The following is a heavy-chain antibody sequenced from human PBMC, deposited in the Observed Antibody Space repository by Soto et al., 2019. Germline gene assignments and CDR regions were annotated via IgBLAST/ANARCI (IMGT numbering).Heavy chain of an antibody. V-gene: IGHV3-23*01. CDR1: GFTFSRHA. CDR3: AKGYGDSDS. D-gene: IGHD4-17*01. Sequence: EVQLLESGGGLVQPGGSLRLSCTTSGFTFSRHAMTWVRQAPGRGLQWVSSISNSDDSTYDAASVKGRFTISRDISRSTLYLQMDSLRAEDTAVYYCAKGYGDSDSWGQGTQVTVSS. CDR2: ISNSDDST. J-gene: IGHJ4*02.